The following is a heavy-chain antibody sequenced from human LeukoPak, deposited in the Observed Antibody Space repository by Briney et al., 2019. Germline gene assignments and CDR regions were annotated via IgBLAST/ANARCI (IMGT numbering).Heavy chain of an antibody. Sequence: SETLSLTCTVSGGSISSYYWSWIRQPPGKGLEWVGDIYYSGSTNYNPSLKSRVTISVDTSKNQFSLKLSSVTAADTAVYYCARRGIIAVVDEGAFDIWGQGTMVTVSS. CDR1: GGSISSYY. CDR3: ARRGIIAVVDEGAFDI. J-gene: IGHJ3*02. V-gene: IGHV4-59*08. CDR2: IYYSGST. D-gene: IGHD6-19*01.